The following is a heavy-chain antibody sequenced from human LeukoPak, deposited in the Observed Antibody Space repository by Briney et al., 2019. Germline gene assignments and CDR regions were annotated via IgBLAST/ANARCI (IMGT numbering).Heavy chain of an antibody. CDR2: IYTSGST. D-gene: IGHD5-24*01. J-gene: IGHJ3*02. V-gene: IGHV4-61*02. Sequence: PSQTLSLTCTVSGGSISSGSYYWSWIRQPAGKGLEWIGRIYTSGSTNYNPSLKSRVTISVDTSKNQFSLKLSSVTAADTAVYYCARALEMASNAFDIWGQXXMVTVSS. CDR3: ARALEMASNAFDI. CDR1: GGSISSGSYY.